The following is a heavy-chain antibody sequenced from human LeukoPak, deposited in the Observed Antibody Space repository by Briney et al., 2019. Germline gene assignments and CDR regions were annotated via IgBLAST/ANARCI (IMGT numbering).Heavy chain of an antibody. CDR1: GYTFTGYY. V-gene: IGHV1-2*02. Sequence: ASVKVSCKASGYTFTGYYMHWVRQAPGQGLEWMGWINPNSGGTNYAQKFQGRVTMTRDTSISTAYMELSRLRSEDTAVYYCARAYADEVNTFDYWGQGTLVTVSS. D-gene: IGHD2/OR15-2a*01. CDR3: ARAYADEVNTFDY. CDR2: INPNSGGT. J-gene: IGHJ4*02.